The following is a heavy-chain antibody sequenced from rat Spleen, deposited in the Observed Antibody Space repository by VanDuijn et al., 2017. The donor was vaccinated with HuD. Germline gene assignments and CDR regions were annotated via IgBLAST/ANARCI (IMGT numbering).Heavy chain of an antibody. CDR2: ITYDGSTT. D-gene: IGHD1-7*01. CDR1: GFTFSDYY. CDR3: ARPSYGYPFAY. Sequence: EVQLVESGGGLVQPGRSLKLSCVASGFTFSDYYMAWVRQAPAKGLEWVATITYDGSTTYYRDSVKGRFTASRDNAKTTLYLQMDSLRSEDTATYYCARPSYGYPFAYWGQGTLVTVSS. V-gene: IGHV5-7*01. J-gene: IGHJ3*01.